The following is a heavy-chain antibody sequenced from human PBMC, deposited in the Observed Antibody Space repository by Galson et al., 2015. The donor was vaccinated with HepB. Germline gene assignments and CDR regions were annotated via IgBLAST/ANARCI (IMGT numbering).Heavy chain of an antibody. V-gene: IGHV3-23*01. J-gene: IGHJ3*02. Sequence: SLRLSCAASGFTFLSSAMSWVRQAPGEGLEWVSAISGSGSSTYYADSVNSRFTISRDNSKNTLYLQMNSLRAEDTAVYYCAKDASSLAFDIWGQGTVVTVSS. D-gene: IGHD6-6*01. CDR2: ISGSGSST. CDR3: AKDASSLAFDI. CDR1: GFTFLSSA.